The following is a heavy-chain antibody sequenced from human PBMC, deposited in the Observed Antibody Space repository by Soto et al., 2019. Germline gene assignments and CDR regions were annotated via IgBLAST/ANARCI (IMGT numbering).Heavy chain of an antibody. J-gene: IGHJ4*02. CDR1: GYTFSGYY. V-gene: IGHV1-2*02. D-gene: IGHD3-22*01. CDR2: VNPNTGAT. Sequence: QVQLVQSGAEVRKPGASVKVSCKTSGYTFSGYYIHWVRQAPGQGLEWMGWVNPNTGATNFAQKFQGRVTMTRDTSMRIAYMELGRLISDDTAVYYCAREMGYKESSGNYVYWGQGTLVTVSS. CDR3: AREMGYKESSGNYVY.